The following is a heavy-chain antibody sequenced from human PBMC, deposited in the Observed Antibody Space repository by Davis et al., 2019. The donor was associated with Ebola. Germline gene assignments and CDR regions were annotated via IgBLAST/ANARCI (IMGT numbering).Heavy chain of an antibody. CDR1: GFTLSTYA. D-gene: IGHD1-14*01. CDR2: ISCDGSLK. V-gene: IGHV3-30-3*01. Sequence: PGGSLRLSCAASGFTLSTYAMHWVRQAPDKGLEWVAVISCDGSLKFYADSVKGRFTISRDNAENLVYLQMNSLRDEDTAVYYCARDPGSSAFDYWGQGTLVTVSS. CDR3: ARDPGSSAFDY. J-gene: IGHJ4*02.